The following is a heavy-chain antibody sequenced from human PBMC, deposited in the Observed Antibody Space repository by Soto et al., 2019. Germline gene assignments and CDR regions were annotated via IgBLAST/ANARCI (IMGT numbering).Heavy chain of an antibody. D-gene: IGHD1-1*01. V-gene: IGHV1-69*12. CDR1: GGTFSTSA. CDR3: ASDKDRLQLGGNYYYILDV. J-gene: IGHJ6*02. CDR2: IMPVFPTP. Sequence: QVQLVQSGAEVKKPGSSVKVSCKTSGGTFSTSAISWVRQAPGQGLEWVGGIMPVFPTPDYAQNFQGRVTITADDSTTTAYLELTSLRADDTAVYYCASDKDRLQLGGNYYYILDVRCQGTAITVSS.